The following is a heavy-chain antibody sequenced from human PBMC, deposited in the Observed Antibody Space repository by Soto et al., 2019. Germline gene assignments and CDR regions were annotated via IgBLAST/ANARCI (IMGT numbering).Heavy chain of an antibody. V-gene: IGHV3-15*07. CDR3: TTASVENYDSSGEKYFQH. Sequence: GGSLRLSCAASGFTFSNAWMNWVRQAPGKGLEWVGRIKSKTDGGTTDYAAPVKGRFTISRDDSKNTLYLQMNSLKTEDTAVYYCTTASVENYDSSGEKYFQHWGQGTLVTVSS. J-gene: IGHJ1*01. CDR2: IKSKTDGGTT. CDR1: GFTFSNAW. D-gene: IGHD3-22*01.